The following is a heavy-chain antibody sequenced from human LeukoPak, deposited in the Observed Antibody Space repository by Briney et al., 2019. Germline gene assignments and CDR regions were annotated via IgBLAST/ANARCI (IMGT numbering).Heavy chain of an antibody. Sequence: GGSLRLSCAASGFTVSSNYMSWVRQAPGKGLEWGSVIYSGGSTYYADSVKGRFTISRDNSKNTLYLKMNSLRAEDTAVYYCAREEWLGYYYYGMDVWGQGATVTVSS. V-gene: IGHV3-66*01. CDR1: GFTVSSNY. CDR3: AREEWLGYYYYGMDV. D-gene: IGHD3-3*01. J-gene: IGHJ6*02. CDR2: IYSGGST.